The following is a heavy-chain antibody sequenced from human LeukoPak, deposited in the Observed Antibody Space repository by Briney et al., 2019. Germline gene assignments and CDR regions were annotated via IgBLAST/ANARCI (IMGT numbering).Heavy chain of an antibody. Sequence: ASVKVSCKVSGYTLTELSMHWVRQAPGKGLEWMGGFDPEDGETIYAQKFQGRVTMTEDTSTDTAYMELSSLRSEDTAVYYCATVHEEIFGVVIIRWLDPWGQGTLVTVSS. CDR3: ATVHEEIFGVVIIRWLDP. J-gene: IGHJ5*02. V-gene: IGHV1-24*01. CDR2: FDPEDGET. D-gene: IGHD3-3*01. CDR1: GYTLTELS.